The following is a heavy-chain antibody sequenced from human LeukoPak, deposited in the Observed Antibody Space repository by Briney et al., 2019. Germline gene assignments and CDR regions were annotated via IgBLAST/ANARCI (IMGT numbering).Heavy chain of an antibody. CDR3: ARGTLSLRRLNAFDI. Sequence: SETLSLTCAVYGGSFSGYYWSWIRQPPGKGLEWIGEINHSGSTNYNPSLKSRVTISLDTSKNQFSLKLTSVTAADTAVYYCARGTLSLRRLNAFDIWGQGTVVTVSS. CDR1: GGSFSGYY. V-gene: IGHV4-34*01. CDR2: INHSGST. D-gene: IGHD4-17*01. J-gene: IGHJ3*02.